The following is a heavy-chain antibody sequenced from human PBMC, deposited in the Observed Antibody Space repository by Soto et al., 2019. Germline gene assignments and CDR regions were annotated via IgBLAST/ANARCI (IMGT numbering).Heavy chain of an antibody. Sequence: KTSETLSLTCAVYGGSFSGYYWSWIRQPPGKGLEWIGEINHSGSTNYNPSLKSRVTISVDTSKNQFSLKLGSVTAADTAVYYCAREKYSSGWYGKGYYYGMDVWGQGTTVTAP. D-gene: IGHD6-19*01. CDR1: GGSFSGYY. CDR2: INHSGST. V-gene: IGHV4-34*01. CDR3: AREKYSSGWYGKGYYYGMDV. J-gene: IGHJ6*02.